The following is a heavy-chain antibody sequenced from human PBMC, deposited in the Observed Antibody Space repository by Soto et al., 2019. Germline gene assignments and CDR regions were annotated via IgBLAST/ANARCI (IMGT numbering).Heavy chain of an antibody. CDR1: GFTFSDYY. J-gene: IGHJ4*02. CDR3: ARSHLNGDSFDY. CDR2: ISGSSDYT. Sequence: QVQLVESGGGLVKPGGSLRLSCAASGFTFSDYYMSWIRQAPGKGLEWLSYISGSSDYTYYADSVKGRFTISRDNAKNSLYLQMNSLSAEDTAVYYGARSHLNGDSFDYWGKGTLVTVSS. V-gene: IGHV3-11*05. D-gene: IGHD2-8*01.